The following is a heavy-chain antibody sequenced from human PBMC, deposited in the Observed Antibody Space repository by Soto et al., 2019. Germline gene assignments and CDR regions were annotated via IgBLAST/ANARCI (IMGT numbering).Heavy chain of an antibody. CDR2: ISAYNGNT. CDR1: GYTFTSYG. J-gene: IGHJ3*02. V-gene: IGHV1-18*04. D-gene: IGHD2-21*02. Sequence: QVQLVQSGAEVKKPGASVKVSCKASGYTFTSYGISWVRQAPGQGLEWMGWISAYNGNTNYAQKLQGRVTMTTDTSTSTAYMELRSLRSDDTAVYYCASDIVVVTDPPGAFDIWGQGTMVTVSS. CDR3: ASDIVVVTDPPGAFDI.